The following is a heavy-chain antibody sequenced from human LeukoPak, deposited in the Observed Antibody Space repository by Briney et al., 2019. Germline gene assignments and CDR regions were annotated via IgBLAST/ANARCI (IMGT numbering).Heavy chain of an antibody. J-gene: IGHJ6*02. CDR2: LSDSGSNA. V-gene: IGHV3-23*01. Sequence: GGSLRLSCITSGFTFSNYFMGWVRQAPGEGLEWVSVLSDSGSNASYADSVKGRFTISRDNSRSTLYLQMNSLRAEDTAVYYCARAIAAWYYGMDVWGQGTTVTVSS. CDR3: ARAIAAWYYGMDV. CDR1: GFTFSNYF. D-gene: IGHD6-6*01.